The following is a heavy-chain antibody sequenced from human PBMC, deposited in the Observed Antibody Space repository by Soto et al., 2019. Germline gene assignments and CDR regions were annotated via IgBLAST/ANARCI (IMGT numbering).Heavy chain of an antibody. CDR1: GFTFSSYG. J-gene: IGHJ4*02. CDR2: ISYDGSNK. CDR3: AKDHGPSYGDFYFDY. D-gene: IGHD4-17*01. Sequence: GGSLRLSCAASGFTFSSYGMHWVRQAPGKGLEWVAVISYDGSNKYYADSVKGRFTISRDNSKNTLYLQMNSLRAEDTAVYYCAKDHGPSYGDFYFDYWGQGTLVTVSS. V-gene: IGHV3-30*18.